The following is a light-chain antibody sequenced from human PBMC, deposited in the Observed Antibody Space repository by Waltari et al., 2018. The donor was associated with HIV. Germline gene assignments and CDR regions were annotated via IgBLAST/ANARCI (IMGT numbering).Light chain of an antibody. J-gene: IGKJ5*01. CDR2: ATS. CDR1: QTIRTY. Sequence: DIQMTQSPSSLSASVGDRVTITCRASQTIRTYLNWYKQRPGKAPNLLIYATSRLQSGVPSRFRGSGSGTYFSLTISSVQPEDSATYYCQHSYSAPITFGRGTRLESK. V-gene: IGKV1-39*01. CDR3: QHSYSAPIT.